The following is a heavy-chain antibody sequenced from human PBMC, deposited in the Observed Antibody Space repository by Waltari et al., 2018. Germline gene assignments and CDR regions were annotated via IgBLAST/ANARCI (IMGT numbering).Heavy chain of an antibody. V-gene: IGHV1-69*13. Sequence: QVQLVQSGAEVKKPGSSVKVSCTASGGTFSSYAISWVRQAPGQGLEWMGGSIPIFGTANYAQKFQGRVTITADESTSTAYMELSSLRSEDTAVYYCARDPGAYSGYDWDDYWGQGTLVTVSS. D-gene: IGHD5-12*01. CDR2: SIPIFGTA. CDR1: GGTFSSYA. CDR3: ARDPGAYSGYDWDDY. J-gene: IGHJ4*02.